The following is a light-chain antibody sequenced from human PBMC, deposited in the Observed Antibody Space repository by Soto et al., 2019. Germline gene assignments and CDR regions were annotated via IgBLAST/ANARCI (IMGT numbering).Light chain of an antibody. Sequence: DIQMTQSPSSLSASTVDRVTITCRASQSITNWLAWYQQKPGKAPKLLIYKASSLESGVPSRFSGSGSGTEFTLTINSLQADDFATYYCQQHNSFSINFGQGTRREI. CDR3: QQHNSFSIN. J-gene: IGKJ5*01. CDR2: KAS. V-gene: IGKV1-5*03. CDR1: QSITNW.